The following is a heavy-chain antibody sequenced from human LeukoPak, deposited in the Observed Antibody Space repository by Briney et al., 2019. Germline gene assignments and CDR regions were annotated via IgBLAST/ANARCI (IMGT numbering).Heavy chain of an antibody. CDR2: ISGSGGNT. Sequence: GGSLRLSCAASGFTFSSYAMSWVRQAPGIGLEWVSAISGSGGNTYYADSVKGRFSISRDNSKNTLYLQMNSLRVEDTAVYYCARAKGLTGYWYFDLWGRGTLVTVSS. CDR1: GFTFSSYA. CDR3: ARAKGLTGYWYFDL. V-gene: IGHV3-23*01. J-gene: IGHJ2*01. D-gene: IGHD1-20*01.